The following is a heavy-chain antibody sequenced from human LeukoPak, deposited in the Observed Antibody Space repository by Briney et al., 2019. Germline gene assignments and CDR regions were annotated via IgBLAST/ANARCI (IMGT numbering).Heavy chain of an antibody. V-gene: IGHV1-69*05. CDR3: ARGPPAFSSVAVDY. D-gene: IGHD6-19*01. Sequence: ASVKVSCKTSGYNFKTSGITWVRQAPGQGLEWMGRIIPIFGTADYAQKFQGRVTITTDESTSTAYMELSSLRSEDTAVYYCARGPPAFSSVAVDYWGQGTPVTVSS. J-gene: IGHJ4*02. CDR1: GYNFKTSG. CDR2: IIPIFGTA.